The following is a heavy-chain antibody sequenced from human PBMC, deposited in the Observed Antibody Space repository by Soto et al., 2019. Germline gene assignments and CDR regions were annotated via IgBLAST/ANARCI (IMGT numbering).Heavy chain of an antibody. J-gene: IGHJ4*02. Sequence: QVQLVESGGGVVQPGKSLRLSCAAPGFTFSSYGMHWVRQAPGKGLEWVALIWYDASNKYYADSVKGRFTTSRENSRNTLSLKKNSLRAEDTAVYYCARGERGYSYGRFDYWGQGILVTVSS. V-gene: IGHV3-33*01. CDR3: ARGERGYSYGRFDY. D-gene: IGHD3-10*01. CDR1: GFTFSSYG. CDR2: IWYDASNK.